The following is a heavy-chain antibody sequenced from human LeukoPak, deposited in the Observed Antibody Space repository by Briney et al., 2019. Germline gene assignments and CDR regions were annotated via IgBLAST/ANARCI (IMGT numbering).Heavy chain of an antibody. Sequence: SETLSLTCTVSGGSISSYYWSWIRQPPGKGLEWIAYISYSGSTNYNLSLRSRVTISLDTSKNHFSLKLSSVTAADTAVYYCARQSSGYDLGPFAYWGQGTLVTVSS. D-gene: IGHD5-12*01. CDR3: ARQSSGYDLGPFAY. J-gene: IGHJ4*02. CDR2: ISYSGST. CDR1: GGSISSYY. V-gene: IGHV4-59*08.